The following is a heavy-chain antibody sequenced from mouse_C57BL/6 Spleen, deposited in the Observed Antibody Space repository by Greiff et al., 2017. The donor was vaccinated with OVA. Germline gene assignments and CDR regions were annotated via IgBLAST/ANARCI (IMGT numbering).Heavy chain of an antibody. Sequence: QVQLKESGAELVKPGASVKISCKASGYAFSSYWMNWVKQRPGKGLEWIGQIYPGDGDTNYNGKFKGKATLTADKSSSTAYMQLSSLTSEDSAVYFCARGYGQWGFDYWGQGTTLTVSS. CDR2: IYPGDGDT. D-gene: IGHD2-10*02. CDR1: GYAFSSYW. CDR3: ARGYGQWGFDY. J-gene: IGHJ2*01. V-gene: IGHV1-80*01.